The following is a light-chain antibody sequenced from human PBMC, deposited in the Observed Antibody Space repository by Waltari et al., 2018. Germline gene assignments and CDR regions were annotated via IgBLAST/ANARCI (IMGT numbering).Light chain of an antibody. J-gene: IGLJ2*01. V-gene: IGLV5-45*03. CDR2: YKSDSDQ. CDR3: MIWHNNAVV. CDR1: SGMNVGRSR. Sequence: QAVLTQPSSLPASPGASASLTRTLRSGMNVGRSRLYLYQHKPGSPPQYLLRYKSDSDQHQDSRVPRRFSGSKDASANAGILLISGLQSEDEADYYCMIWHNNAVVFGGGTTLTVL.